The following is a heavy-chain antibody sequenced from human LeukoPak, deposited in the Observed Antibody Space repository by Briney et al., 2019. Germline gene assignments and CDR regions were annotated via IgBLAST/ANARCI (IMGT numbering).Heavy chain of an antibody. J-gene: IGHJ3*02. CDR2: IYHSGST. D-gene: IGHD3-9*01. V-gene: IGHV4-4*02. CDR1: GGPISSSNW. CDR3: ARQTYYDILTGYSHAFDI. Sequence: PSGTLSLTCAVSGGPISSSNWWSWVRQPPGKGLEWIGEIYHSGSTNYNPSLKSRVTISVDKSKNQFSLKLSSVTAADTAVYYCARQTYYDILTGYSHAFDIWGQGTMVTVSS.